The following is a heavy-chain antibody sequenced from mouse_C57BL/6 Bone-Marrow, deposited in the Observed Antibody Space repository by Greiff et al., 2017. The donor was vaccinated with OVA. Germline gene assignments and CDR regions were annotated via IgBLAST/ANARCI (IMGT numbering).Heavy chain of an antibody. J-gene: IGHJ4*01. CDR1: GYTFTDYY. V-gene: IGHV1-26*01. CDR2: INPNNGGT. D-gene: IGHD3-2*02. CDR3: AKDSSSYEYYAIDY. Sequence: VQLQQSGPELVKPGASVKISCKASGYTFTDYYMNWVKQSPGQSLEWIGDINPNNGGTSYNQKFKGKATLTVDKSSSTAYMELRSLTSEDSADYYGAKDSSSYEYYAIDYWGQGTSVTVSA.